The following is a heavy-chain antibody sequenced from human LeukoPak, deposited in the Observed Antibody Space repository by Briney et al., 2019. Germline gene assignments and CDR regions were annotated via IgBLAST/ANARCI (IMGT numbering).Heavy chain of an antibody. CDR2: IKQDGSEI. CDR1: GFTFSSYW. J-gene: IGHJ5*02. Sequence: GGSLRLSCAASGFTFSSYWMSWVRQAPGRGLQWVASIKQDGSEIYYVDSVKGRFSISRDNDKNSLSLQMNSLRAEDTAVYYCARGHSGRWFWWFGAWGQGTLVTVSS. V-gene: IGHV3-7*04. D-gene: IGHD1-26*01. CDR3: ARGHSGRWFWWFGA.